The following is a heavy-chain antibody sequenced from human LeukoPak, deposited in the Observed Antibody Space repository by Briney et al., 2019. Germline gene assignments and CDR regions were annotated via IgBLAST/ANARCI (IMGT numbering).Heavy chain of an antibody. V-gene: IGHV4-34*01. J-gene: IGHJ5*02. D-gene: IGHD1-14*01. CDR1: GGSFSGYY. CDR2: INHSGST. CDR3: ARGLRYRFDP. Sequence: PSETLSLTCAVYGGSFSGYYWSWIRQPPGKELEWIGEINHSGSTNYNPSLKSRVTISVDTSKNQFSLKLSSVTAADTAVYYCARGLRYRFDPWGQGTLVTVSS.